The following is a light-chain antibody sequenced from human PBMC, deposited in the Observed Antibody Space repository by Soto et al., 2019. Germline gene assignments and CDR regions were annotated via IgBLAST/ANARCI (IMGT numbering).Light chain of an antibody. CDR1: QDITND. CDR2: EAS. Sequence: DIQMTQSPSSLSASVGDRVTITCQASQDITNDLNWYQQKPGKAPKVLIYEASNLETGVPSRFSGSGSGTDFTFTSSSLQPEDIATYFCQQYDNVPLTFGGGTKVETK. J-gene: IGKJ4*01. CDR3: QQYDNVPLT. V-gene: IGKV1-33*01.